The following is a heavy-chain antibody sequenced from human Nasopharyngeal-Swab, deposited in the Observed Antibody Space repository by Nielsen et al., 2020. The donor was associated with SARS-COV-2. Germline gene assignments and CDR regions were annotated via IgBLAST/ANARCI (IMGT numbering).Heavy chain of an antibody. CDR3: ASSWYGFPPAEYFQH. J-gene: IGHJ1*01. CDR1: GGSISSSSYY. V-gene: IGHV4-39*01. CDR2: IYYSGST. D-gene: IGHD6-13*01. Sequence: SETLSLTCTVSGGSISSSSYYWGWIRQPPGKGLEWIGSIYYSGSTYYNPSLKSRVTISVDTSKNQFSLKLSSVTAADTAVYYCASSWYGFPPAEYFQHWGQGTLVTVSS.